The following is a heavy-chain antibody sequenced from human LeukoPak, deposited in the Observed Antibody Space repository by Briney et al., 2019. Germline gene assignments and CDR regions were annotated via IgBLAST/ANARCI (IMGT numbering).Heavy chain of an antibody. CDR1: GGSFSAYY. CDR3: ARGSVIVVVAAATETFGMVL. V-gene: IGHV4-34*01. D-gene: IGHD2-15*01. CDR2: INHSGST. Sequence: SETLSLTCAVYGGSFSAYYWTWIRQAPGKGLEWVGEINHSGSTDYNPSLKSRVTISADTSRDHVSLKLNTVAAADTAVYYRARGSVIVVVAAATETFGMVLWGEGTTVTVSS. J-gene: IGHJ6*04.